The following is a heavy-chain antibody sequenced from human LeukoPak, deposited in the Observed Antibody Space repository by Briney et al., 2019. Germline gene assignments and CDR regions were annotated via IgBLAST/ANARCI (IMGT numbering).Heavy chain of an antibody. CDR3: ARGDCSGGSCYELVDP. J-gene: IGHJ5*02. CDR1: GYTFTGYY. Sequence: ASVKVSCKASGYTFTGYYMHWVRQAPGQGLEWMGWINPNSGGTNYAQKFQGRVTMTRDTSISTAYMELSRLRSDDTAVYYCARGDCSGGSCYELVDPWGQGTLVTVSS. CDR2: INPNSGGT. D-gene: IGHD2-15*01. V-gene: IGHV1-2*02.